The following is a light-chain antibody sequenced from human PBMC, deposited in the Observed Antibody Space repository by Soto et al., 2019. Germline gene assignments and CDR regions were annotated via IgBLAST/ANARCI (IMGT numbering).Light chain of an antibody. J-gene: IGLJ1*01. CDR1: SSDVGRYDY. V-gene: IGLV2-8*01. CDR3: SSYAGNNSYV. Sequence: QSALTQPPSASGSPGQSVTISCTGSSSDVGRYDYVSWYQHHPGKAPKVMMFDVNKRPSGVPDRFSGSRSGNTASLTVSGLQAEDEADYFCSSYAGNNSYVFGTGTKLTVL. CDR2: DVN.